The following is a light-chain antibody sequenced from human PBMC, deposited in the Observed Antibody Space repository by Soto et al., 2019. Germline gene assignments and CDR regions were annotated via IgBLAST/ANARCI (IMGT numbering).Light chain of an antibody. Sequence: QSALTQPASVSGSPGQSITISCTGTSSDVGGRNFVSWYQQHPGKAPKAMIYAVSHRPSGVSNHFSGSKSGNTASLTISGRQAEDEADYYCSSYTSSSTPLYVFGTGTKLTVL. CDR1: SSDVGGRNF. CDR3: SSYTSSSTPLYV. CDR2: AVS. V-gene: IGLV2-14*01. J-gene: IGLJ1*01.